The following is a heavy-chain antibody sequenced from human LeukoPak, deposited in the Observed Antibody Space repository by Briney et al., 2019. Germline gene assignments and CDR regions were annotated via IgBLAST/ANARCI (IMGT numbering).Heavy chain of an antibody. CDR2: IYTSGST. V-gene: IGHV4-61*02. Sequence: SETLSLTCTVSGGSISSGSYYWRWIRQPAGKGLEWIGRIYTSGSTNYNPSLKSRVTISVDTSKNQFSLKLSSVTAADTAVYYCASHHGGYATRWGQGTLVTVSS. CDR3: ASHHGGYATR. D-gene: IGHD5-12*01. CDR1: GGSISSGSYY. J-gene: IGHJ4*02.